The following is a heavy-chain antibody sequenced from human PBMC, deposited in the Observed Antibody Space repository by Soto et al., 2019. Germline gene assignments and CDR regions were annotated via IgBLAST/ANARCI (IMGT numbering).Heavy chain of an antibody. D-gene: IGHD3-22*01. CDR2: IFSNDEK. CDR1: GFSLSNARMG. V-gene: IGHV2-26*01. CDR3: ARIRRPDSSGYYTYGMDV. J-gene: IGHJ6*02. Sequence: SGPTLVNPTETLTLTCTVSGFSLSNARMGVSWIRQPPGKALEWLAHIFSNDEKSYSTSLKSRLTISKDTSKSQVVLTMTNMDPVDTATYYCARIRRPDSSGYYTYGMDVCGQGTTVTVSS.